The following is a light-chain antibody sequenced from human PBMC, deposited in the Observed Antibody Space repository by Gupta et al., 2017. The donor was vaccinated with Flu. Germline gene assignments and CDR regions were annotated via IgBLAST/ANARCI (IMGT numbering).Light chain of an antibody. Sequence: QSVLPQPPSAYETPGQRVTLSWSGGGCNIGTNTVNWYQQVPGTAPNLLIYANNQRPSGVPDRFSGSRSGTSASLAIGGLQSGDEADYYCASWDDGLNGWVFGGGTKLTVL. CDR1: GCNIGTNT. J-gene: IGLJ3*02. V-gene: IGLV1-44*01. CDR2: ANN. CDR3: ASWDDGLNGWV.